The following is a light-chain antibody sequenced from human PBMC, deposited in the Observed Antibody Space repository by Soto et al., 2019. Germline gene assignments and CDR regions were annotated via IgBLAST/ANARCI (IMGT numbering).Light chain of an antibody. CDR3: QQYGTSSLT. J-gene: IGKJ3*01. Sequence: EIVLTQSPGTLSLSPGERATLSCRASQSVSSSYLAWYQQKPGQAPRLLIYGASNRATGIPDRFSGSGSGTDFTLTISRLEPEDFAVYYCQQYGTSSLTFGPGTKVDIK. V-gene: IGKV3-20*01. CDR2: GAS. CDR1: QSVSSSY.